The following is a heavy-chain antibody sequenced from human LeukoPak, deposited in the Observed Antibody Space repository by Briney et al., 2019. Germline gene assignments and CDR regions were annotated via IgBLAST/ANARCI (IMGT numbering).Heavy chain of an antibody. Sequence: GGSLRLSCVASGLTFSSYAMSWVRQAPGKGLEWVSAISGSGGSTYFADSVKGRFTISRDNSKNTLCLQMNSLRAEDTAVYYCARSSGSYPTRGPQDDWGQGTLVTVSS. CDR2: ISGSGGST. D-gene: IGHD1-26*01. CDR3: ARSSGSYPTRGPQDD. V-gene: IGHV3-23*01. J-gene: IGHJ4*02. CDR1: GLTFSSYA.